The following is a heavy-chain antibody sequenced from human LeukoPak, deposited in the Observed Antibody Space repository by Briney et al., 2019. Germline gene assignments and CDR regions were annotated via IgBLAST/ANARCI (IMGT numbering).Heavy chain of an antibody. CDR3: ARGAKAF. CDR2: INPKTGDT. Sequence: ASVNVSCKASGYNFTDYYIHWIRQAPGQGLEWMGWINPKTGDTNYAQKFQDRVTLTRDTSLITFYMALSSLRSDDTAMYYCARGAKAFWGQGTLVTVSS. V-gene: IGHV1-2*02. J-gene: IGHJ4*02. CDR1: GYNFTDYY.